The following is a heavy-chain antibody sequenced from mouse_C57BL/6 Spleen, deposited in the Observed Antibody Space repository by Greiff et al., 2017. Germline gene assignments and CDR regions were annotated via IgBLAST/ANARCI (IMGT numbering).Heavy chain of an antibody. D-gene: IGHD2-4*01. V-gene: IGHV7-1*01. CDR1: GFTFSDFY. CDR3: ARAYDYHWYFDV. J-gene: IGHJ1*03. Sequence: EVKLMESGGGLVQSGRSLRLSCATSGFTFSDFYMEWVRQAPGKGLEWIAASRNKANDYTTEYSASVKGRFIVSRDTSQSILYLQMNALRAEDTAIYYCARAYDYHWYFDVWGTGTTVTVSS. CDR2: SRNKANDYTT.